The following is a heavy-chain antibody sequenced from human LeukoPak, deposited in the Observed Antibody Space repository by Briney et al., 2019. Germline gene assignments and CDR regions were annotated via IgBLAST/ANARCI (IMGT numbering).Heavy chain of an antibody. CDR1: GGSNSSYY. J-gene: IGHJ6*02. CDR2: IYYSGST. D-gene: IGHD3-10*01. Sequence: PSETLSLTCTVSGGSNSSYYWSWIRQPPGKGLEWIGYIYYSGSTNYNPSLKSRVTISVDTSKNQFSLKLSSVTAADTAVYYCASGDSTYYYGPGSPYYGMDVWGQGTTVTVSS. V-gene: IGHV4-59*08. CDR3: ASGDSTYYYGPGSPYYGMDV.